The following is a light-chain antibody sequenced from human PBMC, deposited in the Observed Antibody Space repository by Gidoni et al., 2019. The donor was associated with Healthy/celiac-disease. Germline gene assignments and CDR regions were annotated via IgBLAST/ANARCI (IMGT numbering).Light chain of an antibody. CDR2: DAS. J-gene: IGKJ4*01. V-gene: IGKV3-11*01. CDR1: QSVSSY. CDR3: QQRSNWRRLT. Sequence: EVVLTQSPATLSLSPGERATRSCRARQSVSSYLAWYQQKPGQAPRLLIYDASNSATGIPARFSGSGSGTDFTLTISSLAPQDFAVYYCQQRSNWRRLTFGGGTKVEIK.